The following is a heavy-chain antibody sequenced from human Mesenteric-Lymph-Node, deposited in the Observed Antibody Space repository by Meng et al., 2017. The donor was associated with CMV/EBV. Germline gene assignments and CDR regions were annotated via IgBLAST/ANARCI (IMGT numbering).Heavy chain of an antibody. CDR1: GGSISSSSYY. CDR2: IYYSGST. CDR3: ARDGSGSDY. D-gene: IGHD1-26*01. J-gene: IGHJ4*02. V-gene: IGHV4-39*07. Sequence: GSLRLSCTVSGGSISSSSYYWGWIRQPPGKGLEWIGSIYYSGSTYYNPSLKSRVTISVDTSKNQFSLMLNSVAAADTAIYYCARDGSGSDYWGQGMLVTVSS.